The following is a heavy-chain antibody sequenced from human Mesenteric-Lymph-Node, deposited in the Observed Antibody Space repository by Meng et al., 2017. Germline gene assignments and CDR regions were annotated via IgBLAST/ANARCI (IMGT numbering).Heavy chain of an antibody. J-gene: IGHJ4*02. CDR1: GGTFGNDA. CDR3: ARGPYSGSYSHLNY. V-gene: IGHV1-69*01. CDR2: IIPIFGMA. Sequence: QVQLVQSGAGVKKPESSVKVSCKASGGTFGNDAITWVRQAPGQGLEWMGGIIPIFGMANSADKFQGRLTLTADDSTSTAYMELSSLRSEDTAVYYCARGPYSGSYSHLNYWGQGTLVTVSS. D-gene: IGHD1-26*01.